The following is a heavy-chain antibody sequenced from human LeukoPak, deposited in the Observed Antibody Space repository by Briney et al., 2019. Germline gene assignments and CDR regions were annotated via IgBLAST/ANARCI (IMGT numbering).Heavy chain of an antibody. CDR1: GGSISSGGYY. CDR3: ARDRHSSGYYDY. J-gene: IGHJ4*02. V-gene: IGHV4-31*03. Sequence: SQTLSLTCTVSGGSISSGGYYWGWIRQHPGKGLEWIGYIYYSGSTYYNPSLKSRVTISVDTSKNQFSLKLSSVTAADTAVYYCARDRHSSGYYDYWGQGTLVTVSS. D-gene: IGHD3-22*01. CDR2: IYYSGST.